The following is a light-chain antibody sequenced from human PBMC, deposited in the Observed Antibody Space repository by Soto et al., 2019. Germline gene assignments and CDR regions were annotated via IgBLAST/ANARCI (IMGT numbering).Light chain of an antibody. V-gene: IGLV2-23*01. CDR2: ETS. CDR3: FSFTSTNTHV. J-gene: IGLJ1*01. Sequence: QSALTQPASVSGSPGQSVTISCTGTSSDFGSYKFVSWYQHNPGTVPKVIIYETSKRPSGVSDRFSGSKSGNTASLTISGLQAEDEADYYCFSFTSTNTHVFGSGTKLTVL. CDR1: SSDFGSYKF.